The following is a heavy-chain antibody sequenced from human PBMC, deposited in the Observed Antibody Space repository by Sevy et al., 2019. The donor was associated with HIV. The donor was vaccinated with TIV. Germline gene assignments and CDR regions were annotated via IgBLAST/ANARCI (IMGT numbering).Heavy chain of an antibody. CDR3: AREDGNNYACGS. D-gene: IGHD2-2*01. V-gene: IGHV1-69*13. J-gene: IGHJ5*02. CDR2: INFISGTT. Sequence: ASVKVSCKASGGTFRNYGINWVRQAPGQGLEWMGRINFISGTTNYAQKFQERVTISADEFTKTVYMELSSLTSEDTAVYYCAREDGNNYACGSWGQGTLVTVSS. CDR1: GGTFRNYG.